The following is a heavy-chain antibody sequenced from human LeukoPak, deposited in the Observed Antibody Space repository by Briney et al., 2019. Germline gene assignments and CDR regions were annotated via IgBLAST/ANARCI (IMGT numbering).Heavy chain of an antibody. J-gene: IGHJ4*02. CDR1: GYSFTSYW. Sequence: GESLKISCKGSGYSFTSYWIGWVRQMPGRGLEWMGIIYPGDSDTRYSPSFRGQVTISADKSISTAYLQWSSLKASDTAMYYCARQAVINLNFDYWGQGTPVTLSS. CDR3: ARQAVINLNFDY. D-gene: IGHD4-23*01. V-gene: IGHV5-51*01. CDR2: IYPGDSDT.